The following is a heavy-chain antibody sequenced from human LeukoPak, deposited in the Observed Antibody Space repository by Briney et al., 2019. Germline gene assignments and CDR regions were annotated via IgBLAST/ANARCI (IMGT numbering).Heavy chain of an antibody. CDR2: INHSGST. J-gene: IGHJ4*02. CDR3: ARRPYDSSGYSRGFIYFDY. Sequence: SETLSLTCAVYGGSFSGYYWSWIRQPPGKGLEWIGEINHSGSTSYNPSLKSRVTISVDTSKNQFSLKLSSVTAADTAVYYCARRPYDSSGYSRGFIYFDYWGQGTLVTVSS. V-gene: IGHV4-34*01. CDR1: GGSFSGYY. D-gene: IGHD3-22*01.